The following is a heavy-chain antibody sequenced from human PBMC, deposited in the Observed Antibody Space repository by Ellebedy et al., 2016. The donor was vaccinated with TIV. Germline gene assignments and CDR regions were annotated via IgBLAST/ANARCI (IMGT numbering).Heavy chain of an antibody. D-gene: IGHD1-26*01. CDR1: DVSFSGFY. Sequence: MPSETLSLTCAVYDVSFSGFYWSWVRQTPGKGLEWIGEINHSGDTKYNPALKSRVSISVDTSKNQVSLKLTSVTATDTAVYYCARSGPITVGAVVTMYYFDYWGQGTLVTVSS. CDR2: INHSGDT. J-gene: IGHJ4*02. CDR3: ARSGPITVGAVVTMYYFDY. V-gene: IGHV4-34*01.